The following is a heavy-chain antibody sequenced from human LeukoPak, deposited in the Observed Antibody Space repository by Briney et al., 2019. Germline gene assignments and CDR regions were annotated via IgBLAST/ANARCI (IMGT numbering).Heavy chain of an antibody. CDR1: GFTFSNYA. D-gene: IGHD6-19*01. CDR3: ANSLGTLAGPSDY. J-gene: IGHJ4*02. Sequence: GGSLRLSCAASGFTFSNYAMNWVRQAPGKGLEWVSGISGSGGSTYYADSVKGRFTISRDNSKNTLYLQMNSLRANDTAVHYCANSLGTLAGPSDYWGQGTLVTVSS. V-gene: IGHV3-23*01. CDR2: ISGSGGST.